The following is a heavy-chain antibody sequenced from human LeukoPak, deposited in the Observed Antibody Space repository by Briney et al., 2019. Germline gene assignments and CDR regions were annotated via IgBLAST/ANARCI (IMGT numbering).Heavy chain of an antibody. V-gene: IGHV3-30*18. J-gene: IGHJ4*02. Sequence: PLSSLRLSCAASGFTFSGYGKHCGLQAPGKGLECVAVISYSGIYKSYADSAQGRFTISRDNSKNTLYLQMNSLRPDDTAVYYCAKWYFDYWGQGTLVTVSS. CDR3: AKWYFDY. CDR1: GFTFSGYG. CDR2: ISYSGIYK.